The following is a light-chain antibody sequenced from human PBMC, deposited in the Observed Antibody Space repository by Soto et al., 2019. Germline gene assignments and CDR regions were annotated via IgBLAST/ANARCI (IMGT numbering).Light chain of an antibody. J-gene: IGLJ2*01. Sequence: QSVLTQPPSASGTPGQRVTISCSGSSSNIGINTVNWYQQLPGTAPKLLIYANNERPSGVPDRFSGSKSGTSASLAINGLQSEDEADYYCAAWDDSLNGPLFGGGTKLTVL. CDR1: SSNIGINT. V-gene: IGLV1-44*01. CDR2: ANN. CDR3: AAWDDSLNGPL.